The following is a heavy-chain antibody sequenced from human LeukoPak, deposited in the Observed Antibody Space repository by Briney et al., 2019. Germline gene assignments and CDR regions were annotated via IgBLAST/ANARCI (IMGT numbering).Heavy chain of an antibody. Sequence: SGGSLRLSCAASGFTFSSYAMSWVRQAPGKGLEWVSAISGSGGSTDYADSVKGRFTISRDNSKNTLYLQMNSLRAEDTAVYYCAKDLSPYCSGGSCYSFDYWGQGTLVTVSS. D-gene: IGHD2-15*01. J-gene: IGHJ4*02. CDR3: AKDLSPYCSGGSCYSFDY. V-gene: IGHV3-23*01. CDR1: GFTFSSYA. CDR2: ISGSGGST.